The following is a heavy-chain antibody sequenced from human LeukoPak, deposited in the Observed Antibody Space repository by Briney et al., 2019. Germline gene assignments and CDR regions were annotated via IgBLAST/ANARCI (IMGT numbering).Heavy chain of an antibody. D-gene: IGHD3-3*01. J-gene: IGHJ4*02. CDR2: MNPNSGNT. Sequence: GASVKVSCKASGYTFTSYDINWVRQATGQGLEWMGWMNPNSGNTGYAQKFQGRVTITRNTSISTAYMELSSLRSEDTAVYYCARGEGDFWSGYDPYYFDYWGQGTLVTVSS. CDR3: ARGEGDFWSGYDPYYFDY. V-gene: IGHV1-8*03. CDR1: GYTFTSYD.